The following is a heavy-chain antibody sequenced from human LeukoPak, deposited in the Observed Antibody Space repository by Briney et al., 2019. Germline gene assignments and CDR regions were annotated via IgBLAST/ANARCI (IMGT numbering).Heavy chain of an antibody. J-gene: IGHJ3*01. D-gene: IGHD1/OR15-1a*01. CDR3: ARHPPNTQGGTFDL. Sequence: PSETLSLTCSVSGGSISNYYWSWIPQPPRKGLEWIAKIYYTGSTDYNPSLKSRVTISVDTSKNQFSLKLSSVTAADTAVYFCARHPPNTQGGTFDLWGQGTMVTVSS. CDR1: GGSISNYY. V-gene: IGHV4-59*08. CDR2: IYYTGST.